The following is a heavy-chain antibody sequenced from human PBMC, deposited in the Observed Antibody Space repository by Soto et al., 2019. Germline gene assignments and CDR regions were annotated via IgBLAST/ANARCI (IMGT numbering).Heavy chain of an antibody. CDR1: GFTFSSYA. CDR3: AKAYSGYEGANYFDY. V-gene: IGHV3-23*01. CDR2: ISGSGGST. Sequence: GGSLRPSCAASGFTFSSYAMSWVRQAPGKGLEWVSAISGSGGSTYYADSVKGRFTISRDNSKNTLYLQMNSLRAEDTAVYYCAKAYSGYEGANYFDYWGQGTLVTVSS. D-gene: IGHD5-12*01. J-gene: IGHJ4*02.